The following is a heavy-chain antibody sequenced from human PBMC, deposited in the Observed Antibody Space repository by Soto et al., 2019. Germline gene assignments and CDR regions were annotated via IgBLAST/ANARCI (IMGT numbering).Heavy chain of an antibody. CDR1: GFTFDDYA. CDR3: AKAHFLYGDYYYYMDV. V-gene: IGHV3-9*01. D-gene: IGHD4-17*01. Sequence: GGSLRLSCAASGFTFDDYAMHWVRQAPGKGLEWVSGISWNSGSIGYADSVKGRFTISRDNAKNSLYLQMNSLRAEDTALYYCAKAHFLYGDYYYYMDVWGKGTTVTVSS. J-gene: IGHJ6*03. CDR2: ISWNSGSI.